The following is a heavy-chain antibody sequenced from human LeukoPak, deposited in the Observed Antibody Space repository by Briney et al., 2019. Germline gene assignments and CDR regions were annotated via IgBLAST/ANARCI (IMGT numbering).Heavy chain of an antibody. Sequence: GGSLRLSCVASGFTFNNYAIHWVRQAPGKGLEWISYITSSSSTTIYYADSVKGRFTISRDDAKNSLYLQMNSLRAEDTAVYYCARDGLYAYYYYMDVWGKGTTVTVSS. CDR1: GFTFNNYA. CDR3: ARDGLYAYYYYMDV. J-gene: IGHJ6*03. CDR2: ITSSSSTTI. V-gene: IGHV3-48*01. D-gene: IGHD3-3*01.